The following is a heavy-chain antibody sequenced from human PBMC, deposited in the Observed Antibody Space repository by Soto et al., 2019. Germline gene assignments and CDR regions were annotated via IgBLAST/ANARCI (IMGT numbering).Heavy chain of an antibody. D-gene: IGHD4-17*01. CDR2: ISSSSSHI. J-gene: IGHJ5*02. Sequence: EVQLVESGGGLVKPGEFLRLSCAASGFTLSTYSMNWVRQAPGKGLEWVSSISSSSSHIYYADSVKGRFTISRDNAKNSLSLQMNSLRAEDTAVYYCARDASGTMTMVTTRPDLWGQGTLVTVSS. CDR1: GFTLSTYS. CDR3: ARDASGTMTMVTTRPDL. V-gene: IGHV3-21*01.